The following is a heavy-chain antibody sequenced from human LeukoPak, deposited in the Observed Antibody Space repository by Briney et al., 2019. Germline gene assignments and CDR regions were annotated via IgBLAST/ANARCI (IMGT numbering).Heavy chain of an antibody. CDR1: GGSVSSGSYY. CDR3: ARVAGGYYYYYGMDV. D-gene: IGHD6-13*01. J-gene: IGHJ6*04. V-gene: IGHV4-61*01. Sequence: SETLSLTCTVSGGSVSSGSYYWSWIRQPPGKGLEWIGYIYYSGSTNYNPSLKSRVTISVDTSKNQFSLKLSSVTAADTAVYYCARVAGGYYYYYGMDVWGKGTTVTVSP. CDR2: IYYSGST.